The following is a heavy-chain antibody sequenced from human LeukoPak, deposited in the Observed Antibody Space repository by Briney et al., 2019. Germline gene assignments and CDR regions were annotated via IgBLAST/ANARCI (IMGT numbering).Heavy chain of an antibody. J-gene: IGHJ3*02. Sequence: SETLFLTCTVSGDSISSYYWSWIRQPPGKGLEWIGYIYYSGGTDYNPSLKSRVTISVDTSKNQFSLKLRSVTAADTAVYYCARHVTISGPYDASDIWAQGRMVTVSP. V-gene: IGHV4-59*08. CDR3: ARHVTISGPYDASDI. D-gene: IGHD5-24*01. CDR1: GDSISSYY. CDR2: IYYSGGT.